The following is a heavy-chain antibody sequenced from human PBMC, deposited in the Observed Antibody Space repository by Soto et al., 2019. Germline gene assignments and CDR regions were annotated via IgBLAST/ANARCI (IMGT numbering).Heavy chain of an antibody. Sequence: SETLSLTCTVSGASISSCYWSWIRQSPGKGLEWIGYVYYSGSTNYNPSLKSRVTISVDTSKNQFSLKLSSVTAADTAVYYCARGYYDSRGQSNTFDIWGQGTMVTVSS. CDR3: ARGYYDSRGQSNTFDI. V-gene: IGHV4-59*01. D-gene: IGHD3-22*01. CDR1: GASISSCY. CDR2: VYYSGST. J-gene: IGHJ3*02.